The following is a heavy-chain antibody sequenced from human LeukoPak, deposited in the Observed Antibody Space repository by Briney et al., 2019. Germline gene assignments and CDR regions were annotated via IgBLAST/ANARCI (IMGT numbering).Heavy chain of an antibody. CDR1: GFTFSSYE. Sequence: GGSLRLSCAASGFTFSSYEMNWVRQAPGKGLEWVSYISSSGSTIYYADSVKGRFTISRDNSKNTLYLQMNSLRAEDTAVYYCAKGAYYYDSSGMNDAFDIWGQGTMVTVSS. CDR3: AKGAYYYDSSGMNDAFDI. J-gene: IGHJ3*02. V-gene: IGHV3-48*03. D-gene: IGHD3-22*01. CDR2: ISSSGSTI.